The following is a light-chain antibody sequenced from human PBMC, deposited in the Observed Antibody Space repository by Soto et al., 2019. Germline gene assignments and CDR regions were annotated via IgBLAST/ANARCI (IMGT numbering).Light chain of an antibody. Sequence: SYELTQPPSVSVSPGQTASITCSGDKLGDKYACWYQQKPGHSPVLVIYQDSKRPSGIPGRFSGSNSGNTATLTISGTQDMEEADYYCQAWDSSNVVFGGGTKLTVL. J-gene: IGLJ2*01. CDR3: QAWDSSNVV. CDR2: QDS. CDR1: KLGDKY. V-gene: IGLV3-1*01.